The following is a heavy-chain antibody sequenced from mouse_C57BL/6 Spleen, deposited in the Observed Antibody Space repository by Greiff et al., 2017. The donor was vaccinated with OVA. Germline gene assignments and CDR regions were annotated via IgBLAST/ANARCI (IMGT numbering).Heavy chain of an antibody. CDR3: ARLGVEEAMDY. CDR1: GYTFTSYW. Sequence: QVQLQQPGAELVMPGASVKLSCKASGYTFTSYWMHWVKQRPGQGLEWIGEIDPSDSYTNYNQKFKGKATLTVDKSSSTAYMELRSLTSEDTAVYYCARLGVEEAMDYWGQGTSVTVSS. V-gene: IGHV1-69*01. CDR2: IDPSDSYT. J-gene: IGHJ4*01. D-gene: IGHD4-1*01.